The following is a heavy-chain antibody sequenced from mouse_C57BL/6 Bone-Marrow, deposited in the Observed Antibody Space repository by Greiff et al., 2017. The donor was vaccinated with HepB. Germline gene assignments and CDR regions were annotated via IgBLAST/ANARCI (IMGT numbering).Heavy chain of an antibody. Sequence: EVNLVESGGGLVQPGESLKLSCESNEYEFPSHDMSWVRKTPEKRLELVAAINSDGGSTYYPDTMERRFIISRDNTKKTLYLQMSSLRSDDTALYYCARPFLTSAWFAYWGQGTLVTVSA. D-gene: IGHD1-1*01. J-gene: IGHJ3*01. V-gene: IGHV5-2*01. CDR3: ARPFLTSAWFAY. CDR2: INSDGGST. CDR1: EYEFPSHD.